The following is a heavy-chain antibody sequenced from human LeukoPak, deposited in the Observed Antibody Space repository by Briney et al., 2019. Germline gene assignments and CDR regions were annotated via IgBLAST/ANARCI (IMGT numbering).Heavy chain of an antibody. CDR1: GFTFSSYA. D-gene: IGHD6-19*01. Sequence: GGSLRLSCAASGFTFSSYAMSWVRQAPGKGLEWVSAISGSGGSTYYADSVKGRFTISRDNSKNTLYLQMNSLRAENTAGYYCAKDKQQHSSVWYGFDYWGQGTLVTVSS. J-gene: IGHJ4*02. CDR3: AKDKQQHSSVWYGFDY. V-gene: IGHV3-23*01. CDR2: ISGSGGST.